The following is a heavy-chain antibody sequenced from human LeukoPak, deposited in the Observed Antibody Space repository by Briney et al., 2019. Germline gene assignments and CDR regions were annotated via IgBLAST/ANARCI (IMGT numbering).Heavy chain of an antibody. CDR2: INPNSGGT. J-gene: IGHJ2*01. D-gene: IGHD7-27*01. V-gene: IGHV1-2*02. CDR1: GYTFTSYD. Sequence: ASVKVSCKASGYTFTSYDINWVRQATGQGLEWMGWINPNSGGTNYAQKFQGRVTMTRGTSISTAYMELSRLRSDDTAVYYCAVTLTGGRSTWYFDLWGRGTLVTVS. CDR3: AVTLTGGRSTWYFDL.